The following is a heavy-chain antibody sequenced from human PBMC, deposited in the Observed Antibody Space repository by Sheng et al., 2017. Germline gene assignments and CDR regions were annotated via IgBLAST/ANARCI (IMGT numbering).Heavy chain of an antibody. Sequence: EVQLLESGGGLVQPGGSLRLSCAASGFTFSNYAMSWVRQAPGKGLEWVSAISGSGGNTYYADSVKGRFTISRDNSKNTLYLQMNSLRAEDTAVYYCAKSYYYDSSGYYYGYFDYWGQGTLVTVSS. D-gene: IGHD3-22*01. CDR1: GFTFSNYA. CDR3: AKSYYYDSSGYYYGYFDY. J-gene: IGHJ4*02. V-gene: IGHV3-23*01. CDR2: ISGSGGNT.